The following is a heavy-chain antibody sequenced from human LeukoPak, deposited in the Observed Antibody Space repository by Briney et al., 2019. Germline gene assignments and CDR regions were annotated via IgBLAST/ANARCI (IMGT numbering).Heavy chain of an antibody. J-gene: IGHJ4*02. D-gene: IGHD5-24*01. Sequence: TSETLSLTCTVSGGSISSSSYYWGWIRQPPGKGLEWIGSIYYSGSTYYNPSLKSRVTISVDTSKNQFSLKLRSVTAADTAVYYCARLEMATITYWGQGTLVTVSS. V-gene: IGHV4-39*01. CDR3: ARLEMATITY. CDR2: IYYSGST. CDR1: GGSISSSSYY.